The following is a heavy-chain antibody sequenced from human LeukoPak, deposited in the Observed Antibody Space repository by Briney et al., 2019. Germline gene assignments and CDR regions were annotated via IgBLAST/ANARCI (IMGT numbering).Heavy chain of an antibody. CDR3: AKEGGLSRREFDY. V-gene: IGHV3-9*01. CDR2: ISWNSGSI. CDR1: GFTFDDYA. Sequence: GGSLRLSCAASGFTFDDYAMPWVRQAPGKGLEWVSGISWNSGSIGYADSVKGRFTISRDNAKNSLYLQMNSLRAEDTALYYCAKEGGLSRREFDYWGQGTLVTVSS. D-gene: IGHD3-16*01. J-gene: IGHJ4*02.